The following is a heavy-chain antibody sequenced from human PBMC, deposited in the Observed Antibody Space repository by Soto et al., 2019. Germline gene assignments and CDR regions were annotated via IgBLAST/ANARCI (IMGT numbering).Heavy chain of an antibody. CDR1: GFTFSSYW. J-gene: IGHJ4*02. D-gene: IGHD3-3*01. Sequence: PGGSLRLCCAASGFTFSSYWMSWVRQAPGKGLEWVANIKQDGSEKYYVDSVKGRFTISRDNAKNSLYLQMNSLRAEDTAVYYCASDVADFWSGYPTDFDYWGQGTLVTVSS. V-gene: IGHV3-7*03. CDR3: ASDVADFWSGYPTDFDY. CDR2: IKQDGSEK.